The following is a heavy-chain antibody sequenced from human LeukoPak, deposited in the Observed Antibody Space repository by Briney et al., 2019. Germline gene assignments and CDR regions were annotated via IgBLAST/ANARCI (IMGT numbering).Heavy chain of an antibody. D-gene: IGHD2-21*02. Sequence: ASVKVSCKASGYTFTSHAMHWVRQAPGQRLEWMGWINAGNGNTKYSQEFQGRVTITRDTSASAAYMELSSLRSEDMAVYYCARSIVVVTAQFDYWGQGTLVTVSS. J-gene: IGHJ4*02. CDR3: ARSIVVVTAQFDY. CDR1: GYTFTSHA. CDR2: INAGNGNT. V-gene: IGHV1-3*03.